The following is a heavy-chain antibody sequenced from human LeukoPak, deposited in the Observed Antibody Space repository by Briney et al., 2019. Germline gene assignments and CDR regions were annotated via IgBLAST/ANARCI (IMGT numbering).Heavy chain of an antibody. CDR1: GGSISSYY. V-gene: IGHV4-59*01. Sequence: SETLSLTCTVSGGSISSYYWSWIRQPPGEGLEWIGYIYYSGSTNCNPSVKSRVAMSVDTSKKQFSLKLSSLTAADTAVYYCARGGTAVIAPYAFDIWGQGTVVTVSS. J-gene: IGHJ3*02. D-gene: IGHD4-23*01. CDR3: ARGGTAVIAPYAFDI. CDR2: IYYSGST.